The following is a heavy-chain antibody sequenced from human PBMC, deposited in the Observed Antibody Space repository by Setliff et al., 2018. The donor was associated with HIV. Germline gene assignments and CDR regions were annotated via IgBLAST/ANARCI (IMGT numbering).Heavy chain of an antibody. J-gene: IGHJ4*02. CDR1: GPPIGIGSYY. CDR3: ARRKSGSSYRFFNY. V-gene: IGHV4-61*09. Sequence: SETLSLTCTVSGPPIGIGSYYWTWIRQPAGRGLEWIGHISASGSSKFNPTLQSRVALSVDPSNNQFSLNLTSVTAADTAVYYCARRKSGSSYRFFNYWGLGSLVTVSS. CDR2: ISASGSS. D-gene: IGHD3-16*02.